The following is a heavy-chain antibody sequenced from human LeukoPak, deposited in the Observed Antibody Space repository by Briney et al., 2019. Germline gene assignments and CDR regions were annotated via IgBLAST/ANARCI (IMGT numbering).Heavy chain of an antibody. CDR1: GGSISSGSYY. Sequence: PSETLSLTCTVSGGSISSGSYYWSWIRQPAGKGLEWIGRIYTSGSTNYNPSLKSRVTISVDTSKNQFSLELSSVTAADTAVYYCARRLGYDSSGYYYPTDAFDIWGQGTMVTVSS. J-gene: IGHJ3*02. D-gene: IGHD3-22*01. CDR3: ARRLGYDSSGYYYPTDAFDI. V-gene: IGHV4-61*02. CDR2: IYTSGST.